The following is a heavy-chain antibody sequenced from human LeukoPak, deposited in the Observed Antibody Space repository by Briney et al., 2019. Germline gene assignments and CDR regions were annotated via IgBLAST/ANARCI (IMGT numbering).Heavy chain of an antibody. V-gene: IGHV4-59*08. CDR3: TTVRRHSDNDLSYYMDA. CDR2: ISYIGLT. J-gene: IGHJ6*03. D-gene: IGHD5-12*01. CDR1: GGSISTYH. Sequence: SETLSLTCRVSGGSISTYHWTGIRQPPGKGLEWIGYISYIGLTNYNPSLKSRVTISVDRSKNQFSLKVTSVTAADTAVSSYTTVRRHSDNDLSYYMDAWGRGTTVSVSS.